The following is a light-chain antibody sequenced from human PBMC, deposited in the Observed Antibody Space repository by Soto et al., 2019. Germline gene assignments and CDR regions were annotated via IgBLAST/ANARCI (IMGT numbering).Light chain of an antibody. V-gene: IGLV2-14*01. Sequence: QSVLTQPASVSGSPGQSITISCSGTSSDVGAYNYVSWYRQHPGKAPKLMIYEVSNRPSGISNRFSGSKSGNTASLTISGLQPEDEADYYCSSYTQFSTLVFGGGTKVTVL. CDR1: SSDVGAYNY. CDR3: SSYTQFSTLV. J-gene: IGLJ3*02. CDR2: EVS.